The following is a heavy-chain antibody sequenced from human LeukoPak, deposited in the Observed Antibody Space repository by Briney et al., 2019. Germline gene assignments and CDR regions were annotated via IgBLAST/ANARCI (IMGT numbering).Heavy chain of an antibody. CDR2: INPNSGGT. J-gene: IGHJ4*02. V-gene: IGHV1-2*02. CDR3: ARVLIAVAGRPSDY. CDR1: GYTFTGYY. Sequence: ASVKVSCKASGYTFTGYYMHWVRQAPGQGLEWMGWINPNSGGTNYAQKFQGRVTMTRDTSISTAYMELSRLRSDDTAVYYCARVLIAVAGRPSDYWGQGTLVTVSS. D-gene: IGHD6-19*01.